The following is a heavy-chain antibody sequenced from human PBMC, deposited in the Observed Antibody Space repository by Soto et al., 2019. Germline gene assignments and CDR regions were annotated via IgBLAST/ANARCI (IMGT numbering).Heavy chain of an antibody. D-gene: IGHD6-13*01. J-gene: IGHJ5*02. Sequence: SETLSLTCRVSGGSIRSSSYYWSWIRQPPGKGLEWIGYIYYSGSTNYNPSLKSRVTISVDTSKNQFSLKLSSVTAADTAVYYCARAKAPLYSRSWSGFAPWGQGPRVPVSP. CDR2: IYYSGST. CDR1: GGSIRSSSYY. CDR3: ARAKAPLYSRSWSGFAP. V-gene: IGHV4-61*05.